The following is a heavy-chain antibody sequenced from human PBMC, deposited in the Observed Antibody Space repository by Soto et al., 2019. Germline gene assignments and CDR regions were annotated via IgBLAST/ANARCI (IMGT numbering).Heavy chain of an antibody. Sequence: GGTLRLSCAASGLSFSSYSLHRVRQAPGKGLEWVSYSSSSSSTIYYADSVKGRFTISRDNAKNSLYLQMNSLRDEDTAVYYCARDGDYYDVYGMDVWGQGTTVTASS. CDR2: SSSSSSTI. CDR1: GLSFSSYS. CDR3: ARDGDYYDVYGMDV. J-gene: IGHJ6*02. D-gene: IGHD3-16*01. V-gene: IGHV3-48*02.